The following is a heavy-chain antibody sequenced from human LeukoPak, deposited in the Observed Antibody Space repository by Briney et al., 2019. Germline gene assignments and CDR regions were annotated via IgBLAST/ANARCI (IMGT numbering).Heavy chain of an antibody. CDR1: GYGFTSYW. Sequence: GESLKISCKGSGYGFTSYWIAWVRQMPGKGLEWMGIIYPGDSDTRYSPSFQGQVTISADKSISTAYLQWSSLKASDTAMYYCALRNILAGYSNDAFDIWGQGTMVTVSS. CDR2: IYPGDSDT. V-gene: IGHV5-51*01. J-gene: IGHJ3*02. D-gene: IGHD3-9*01. CDR3: ALRNILAGYSNDAFDI.